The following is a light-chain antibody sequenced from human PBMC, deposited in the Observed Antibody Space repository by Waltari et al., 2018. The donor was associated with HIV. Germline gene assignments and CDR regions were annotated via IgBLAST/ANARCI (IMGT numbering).Light chain of an antibody. V-gene: IGLV1-47*01. CDR1: RTNIGSNF. Sequence: QSVLTQPPSASGTPGQRVTISCSGGRTNIGSNFVYLYPQLPGTAPKLLISKTNQRPSGVPDRFAGSKSGSSASLTISGLRSEDEAVYYCASWDDILSSVIFGGGTKVTVL. CDR3: ASWDDILSSVI. CDR2: KTN. J-gene: IGLJ2*01.